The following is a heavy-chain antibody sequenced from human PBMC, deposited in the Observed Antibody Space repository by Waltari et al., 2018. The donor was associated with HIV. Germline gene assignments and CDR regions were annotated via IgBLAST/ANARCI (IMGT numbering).Heavy chain of an antibody. V-gene: IGHV3-11*01. Sequence: QVQLVESGGGLVKPGGSLRLSCVAAGFPFRGYYMGWIRKAPGKGPEWVSQISGIGSTGYYTDSVKGRFTISRDNAKNSLHLQMNSLRVEDTAVYYCARDVREPYYWGQGTLVTVST. CDR2: ISGIGSTG. D-gene: IGHD1-26*01. J-gene: IGHJ4*02. CDR3: ARDVREPYY. CDR1: GFPFRGYY.